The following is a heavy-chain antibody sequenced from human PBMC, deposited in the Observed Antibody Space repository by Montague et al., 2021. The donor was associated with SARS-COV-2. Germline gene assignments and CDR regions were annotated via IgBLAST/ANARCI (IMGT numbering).Heavy chain of an antibody. J-gene: IGHJ6*02. CDR1: GGSISSYY. CDR3: AREAWFGDKTSASEYYGMDV. D-gene: IGHD3-10*01. V-gene: IGHV4-4*07. CDR2: IYTSGST. Sequence: SETLSLTCTVSGGSISSYYWSWIRQPAGKGLEWIGRIYTSGSTNYNPSLKSRVTMSVDTSKNQFSLKLSSVTAADTAVYYCAREAWFGDKTSASEYYGMDVWGQGTTLTVSS.